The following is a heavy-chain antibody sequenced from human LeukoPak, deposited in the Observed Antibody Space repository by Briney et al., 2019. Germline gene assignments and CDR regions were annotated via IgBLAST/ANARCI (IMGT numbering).Heavy chain of an antibody. CDR1: GGSISSGGYS. Sequence: SETLSLTCAVSGGSISSGGYSWSWIRQPPGKGLEWIGYIYHSGSTYYNPSLKSRVTISVDRSKNQFSLKLSSVTAADTAVYYCARASITMVRGDGAFDIWGQATMVTVSS. D-gene: IGHD3-10*01. CDR2: IYHSGST. V-gene: IGHV4-30-2*01. CDR3: ARASITMVRGDGAFDI. J-gene: IGHJ3*02.